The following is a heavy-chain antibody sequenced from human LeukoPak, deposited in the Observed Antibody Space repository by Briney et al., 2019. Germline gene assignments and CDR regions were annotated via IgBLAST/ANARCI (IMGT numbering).Heavy chain of an antibody. Sequence: ASVKVSCKASGYTFTSYAMHWVRQAPGQRLEWMGWINAGNGNTKYSQKFQGRVTITRDTSASTAYMELSSLRSEDTAVYYCARDRLPCGGSCAAHFDYWGQGTLVTVSP. V-gene: IGHV1-3*01. J-gene: IGHJ4*02. CDR1: GYTFTSYA. D-gene: IGHD2-15*01. CDR2: INAGNGNT. CDR3: ARDRLPCGGSCAAHFDY.